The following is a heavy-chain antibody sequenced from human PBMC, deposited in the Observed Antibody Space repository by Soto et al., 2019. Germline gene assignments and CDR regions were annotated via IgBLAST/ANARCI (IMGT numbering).Heavy chain of an antibody. CDR2: MNTNSGNT. D-gene: IGHD2-2*01. Sequence: QVQLVQSGAEVKKPGASVKVSCKASGYTFTSYDINWVRQATGQGLEWMGWMNTNSGNTGYAQKFQGRVTMTRNTSISTANMELSSLRSEETAVYYGARVYCCSSSCPGDYWGQGTLVTVSS. CDR3: ARVYCCSSSCPGDY. CDR1: GYTFTSYD. J-gene: IGHJ4*02. V-gene: IGHV1-8*01.